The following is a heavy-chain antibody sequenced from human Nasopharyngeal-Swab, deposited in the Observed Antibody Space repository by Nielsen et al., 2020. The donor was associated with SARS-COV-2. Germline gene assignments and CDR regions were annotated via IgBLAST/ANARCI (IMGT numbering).Heavy chain of an antibody. V-gene: IGHV3-33*01. Sequence: VRQAPGKGLEWVAVIWYDGSNKYYADSVKGRFTISRDNSKNTLYLQMNSLRAEDTAAYYCARESSWPKGGFDYWGQGTLVTVSS. CDR2: IWYDGSNK. CDR3: ARESSWPKGGFDY. J-gene: IGHJ4*02. D-gene: IGHD2-15*01.